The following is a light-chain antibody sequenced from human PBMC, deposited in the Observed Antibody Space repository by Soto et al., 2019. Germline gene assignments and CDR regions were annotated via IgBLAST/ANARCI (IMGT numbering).Light chain of an antibody. CDR3: QQHNSYPLT. Sequence: DIQMTQSPSTLSASVGDRVTITCRASQSISSWLGWYQQKPGKAPKLLIYDASSLESGVPSRFSGSGSGTEVTLTLSSLQPDDFATYYCQQHNSYPLTLGGGTKVEIK. CDR2: DAS. J-gene: IGKJ4*01. CDR1: QSISSW. V-gene: IGKV1-5*01.